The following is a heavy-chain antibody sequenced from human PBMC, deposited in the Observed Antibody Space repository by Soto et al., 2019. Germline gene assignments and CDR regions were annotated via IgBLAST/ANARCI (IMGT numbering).Heavy chain of an antibody. V-gene: IGHV3-23*01. CDR1: GFTFSNYH. J-gene: IGHJ4*02. CDR3: AKFGNTFDRGFFDY. D-gene: IGHD3-16*01. Sequence: EVQLLESGGGLGHPGGSLRLSCAASGFTFSNYHMTWVRQPPGKGLVWVSLIVGACSITYYAESVKSRFTIARDNSKNTLYLQMNSLRSEDSAMYYCAKFGNTFDRGFFDYWGQGPLVTGSS. CDR2: IVGACSIT.